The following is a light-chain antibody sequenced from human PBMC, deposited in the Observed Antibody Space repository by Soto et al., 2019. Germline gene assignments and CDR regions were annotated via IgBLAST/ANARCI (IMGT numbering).Light chain of an antibody. CDR1: QGIRSD. V-gene: IGKV1-17*01. CDR2: SAS. Sequence: DIQMTQSPSSLSASVGDRVTITCRASQGIRSDLGWYQQKPGKAPKRLIYSASSLESGVPSRFRGSGSGTEFTLTISSLQPEDFATYFCLQHNSYPRTFGQGTKVEVK. CDR3: LQHNSYPRT. J-gene: IGKJ1*01.